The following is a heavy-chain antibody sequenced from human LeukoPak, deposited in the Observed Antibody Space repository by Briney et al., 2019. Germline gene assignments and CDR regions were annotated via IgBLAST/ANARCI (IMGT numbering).Heavy chain of an antibody. J-gene: IGHJ3*02. V-gene: IGHV1-18*01. Sequence: GASVKVSCKASGYTFTSYGISWVRQAPGQGLEWMGWISAYNGNTNYAQKLQGRVTMTTDTSTSTAYMELRSLRSDDTAVYYCARVRRIADCSSTSCYQNDAFDIWGQGTMVTVSS. CDR2: ISAYNGNT. D-gene: IGHD2-2*01. CDR1: GYTFTSYG. CDR3: ARVRRIADCSSTSCYQNDAFDI.